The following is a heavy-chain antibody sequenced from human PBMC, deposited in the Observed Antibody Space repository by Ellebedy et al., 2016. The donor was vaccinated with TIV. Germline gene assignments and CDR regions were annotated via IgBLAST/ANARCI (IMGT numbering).Heavy chain of an antibody. CDR1: GFSFRSYW. V-gene: IGHV3-7*01. J-gene: IGHJ5*02. CDR3: ARRGSYGDYAVQVNSWFDT. CDR2: IYQDGSDQ. Sequence: GESLKISCAASGFSFRSYWMSWVRQAPGKGLEWVANIYQDGSDQYYADSVKGRFTISRDNANKSLFLQMNSLRVDDQAVYYCARRGSYGDYAVQVNSWFDTWGQGTLVSVSS. D-gene: IGHD4-17*01.